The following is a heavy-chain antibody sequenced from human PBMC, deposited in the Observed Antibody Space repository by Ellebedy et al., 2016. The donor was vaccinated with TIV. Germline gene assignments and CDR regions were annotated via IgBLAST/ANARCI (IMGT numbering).Heavy chain of an antibody. Sequence: GGSLRLSXTASGFDFKNFAMNWVREPPGKGLEWVSGISGFGDRTYYADSVKGRFTISRDNSRDTLYLQMNSLNVDDTAVYYCAKDRGSGTYENWFNPWGQGALVTVSP. J-gene: IGHJ5*02. CDR3: AKDRGSGTYENWFNP. CDR2: ISGFGDRT. D-gene: IGHD1-26*01. V-gene: IGHV3-23*01. CDR1: GFDFKNFA.